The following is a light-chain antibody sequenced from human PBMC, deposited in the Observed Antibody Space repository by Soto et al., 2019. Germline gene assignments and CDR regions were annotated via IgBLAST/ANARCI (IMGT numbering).Light chain of an antibody. CDR2: GNS. CDR3: QSYYSSLSGYV. Sequence: QSVLTQPPSVSGAPGQRVTISCTGSSSNIGAGYDVHWYQQLPGTAPKLLIYGNSNRPSGVPDRFSGSKSGTSAPLAITGLQAEDEADYYCQSYYSSLSGYVFGTGTKVTVL. V-gene: IGLV1-40*01. J-gene: IGLJ1*01. CDR1: SSNIGAGYD.